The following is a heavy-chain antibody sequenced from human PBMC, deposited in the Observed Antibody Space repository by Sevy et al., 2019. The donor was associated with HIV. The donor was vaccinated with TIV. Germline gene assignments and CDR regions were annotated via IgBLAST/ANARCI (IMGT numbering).Heavy chain of an antibody. CDR2: ISSSSSTI. Sequence: GGSLRLSCAASGFTFSSYSMNWVRQAPGKGLEWVSYISSSSSTIYYADSVKGRFTISRDNAKNSLYLQMNSLRAEDTAVYYCARNWLWAPIDAFDIWGQGTMVTVSS. J-gene: IGHJ3*02. CDR3: ARNWLWAPIDAFDI. D-gene: IGHD5-12*01. CDR1: GFTFSSYS. V-gene: IGHV3-48*01.